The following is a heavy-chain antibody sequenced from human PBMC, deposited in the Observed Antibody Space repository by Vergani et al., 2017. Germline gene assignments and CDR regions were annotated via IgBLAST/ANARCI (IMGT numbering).Heavy chain of an antibody. J-gene: IGHJ5*02. V-gene: IGHV4-39*01. CDR2: IYYSGST. CDR1: GASIRSSYYY. CDR3: AGHSTVEWLVKLGWIDP. Sequence: QLQLQESGPGLVKPSATLSLTCSVSGASIRSSYYYWGWIRQPPGKGLEWIASIYYSGSTNYNPSLQTRVTISVDKSKNQFSLNLSSVTAADTAVYFCAGHSTVEWLVKLGWIDPWGQGILVTVSS. D-gene: IGHD6-19*01.